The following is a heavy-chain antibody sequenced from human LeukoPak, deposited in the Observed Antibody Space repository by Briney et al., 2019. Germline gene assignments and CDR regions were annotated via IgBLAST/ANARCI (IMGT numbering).Heavy chain of an antibody. CDR1: GFTFSSYG. D-gene: IGHD6-19*01. CDR3: AKDRSPSGPIRVAGNFDS. CDR2: ISYDESNK. J-gene: IGHJ4*02. V-gene: IGHV3-30*18. Sequence: GRSLRLSCAASGFTFSSYGMHWVRQAPGKGLEWVAVISYDESNKYYVDSVKGRFTISRDNSKNTLYLQMNSLRGEDTAVYYCAKDRSPSGPIRVAGNFDSWGQGALVTVSS.